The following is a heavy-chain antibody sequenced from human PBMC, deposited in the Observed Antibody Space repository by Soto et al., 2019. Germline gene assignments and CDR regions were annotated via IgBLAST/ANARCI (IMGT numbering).Heavy chain of an antibody. D-gene: IGHD2-2*01. V-gene: IGHV3-7*01. CDR3: ARDRGYCSSSRCYGGGRDDY. CDR2: IKEDGSEK. J-gene: IGHJ4*02. Sequence: GGSLRLSCAASGFSFSSYWMSWVRQAPGKGLEWVANIKEDGSEKYYVDSVKGRFTISRDNAKNSQFLQMNSLRAEDTAVYYCARDRGYCSSSRCYGGGRDDYWGQGTLVTVSS. CDR1: GFSFSSYW.